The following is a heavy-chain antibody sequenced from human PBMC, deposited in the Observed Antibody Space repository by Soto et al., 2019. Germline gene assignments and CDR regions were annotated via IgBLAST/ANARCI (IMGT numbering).Heavy chain of an antibody. CDR1: GFTFSNAW. CDR3: TTRIGGRDDAFDI. V-gene: IGHV3-15*01. Sequence: GGSLRLSCAASGFTFSNAWMSWVRQAPGKGLEWVGRIKSKTDGGTTDYAAPVKGRFTISRDDSKNTLYLQMNSLKTEDTAVYYCTTRIGGRDDAFDIWGQGTMVTVSS. J-gene: IGHJ3*02. CDR2: IKSKTDGGTT. D-gene: IGHD3-10*01.